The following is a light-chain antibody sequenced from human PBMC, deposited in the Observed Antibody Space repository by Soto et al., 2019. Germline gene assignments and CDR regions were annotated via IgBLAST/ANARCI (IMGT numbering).Light chain of an antibody. CDR3: QQYNNWPYT. CDR1: QHVSSN. CDR2: RAS. J-gene: IGKJ2*01. V-gene: IGKV3-15*01. Sequence: EIVMTQSPATLSVSPGGSATLSCRASQHVSSNFAWYRQKPGQAPTLLIYRASTRATGIPARFSGSGSGTEVTLTISSRQSEDFAVYYCQQYNNWPYTFGQGTKLEIK.